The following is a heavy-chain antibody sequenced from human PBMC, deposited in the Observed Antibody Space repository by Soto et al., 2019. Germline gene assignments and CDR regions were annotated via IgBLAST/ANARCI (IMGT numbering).Heavy chain of an antibody. V-gene: IGHV3-30-3*01. CDR2: VSSDGSNK. CDR3: ARDFPYPMIVVHITGAAFDI. CDR1: GFTFSSYA. J-gene: IGHJ3*02. D-gene: IGHD3-22*01. Sequence: QVQLVESGGGVVQPGRSLRLSCAASGFTFSSYAMHWVRQAPGKGLEWVAVVSSDGSNKYYSDSVKGRFTISRDNSKNTLYLQMNSLRAEDTAVYYCARDFPYPMIVVHITGAAFDIWGQGTKVTVSS.